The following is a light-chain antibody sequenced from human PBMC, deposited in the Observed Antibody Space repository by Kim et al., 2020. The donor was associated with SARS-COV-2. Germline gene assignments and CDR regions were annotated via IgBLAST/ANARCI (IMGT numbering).Light chain of an antibody. CDR2: LGS. Sequence: EPASISCRSSDSLLHSNGYDYLDWYIQRPGQSPQLLIYLGSNRASGVPDRFSGSGSGTDFTLKISRVEAEDDGIYYCMQVLQIPYTFGQGTKLEIK. CDR3: MQVLQIPYT. CDR1: DSLLHSNGYDY. V-gene: IGKV2-28*01. J-gene: IGKJ2*01.